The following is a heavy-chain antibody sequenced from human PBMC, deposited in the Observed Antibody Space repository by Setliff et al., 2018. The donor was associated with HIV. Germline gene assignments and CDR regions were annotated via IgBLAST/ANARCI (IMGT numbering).Heavy chain of an antibody. CDR1: GFTFDGYA. CDR3: AKDRWFSRGYSTTWVEGPFDY. CDR2: INWSSRNM. D-gene: IGHD5-18*01. J-gene: IGHJ4*02. Sequence: GGSLRLSCAASGFTFDGYAMHWVRQAPGKGLEWVSGINWSSRNMGYADSVKGRFTISRDNAKSFLYLQMDSLRAEDTALYYCAKDRWFSRGYSTTWVEGPFDYWGQGTLVTVSS. V-gene: IGHV3-9*01.